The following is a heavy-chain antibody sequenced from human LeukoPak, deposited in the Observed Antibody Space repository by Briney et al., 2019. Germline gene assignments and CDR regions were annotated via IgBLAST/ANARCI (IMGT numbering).Heavy chain of an antibody. CDR2: MNPNSGST. CDR3: ARGDSYQLRGDV. V-gene: IGHV1-8*01. Sequence: ASVKVSCKASGYTFTSYDINWVRQATGQGLEWMGWMNPNSGSTGYAQKFQGRVTMTRNTSISTAYMELSSLRSEDTAVYYCARGDSYQLRGDVWGKGTTVTVSS. CDR1: GYTFTSYD. J-gene: IGHJ6*04. D-gene: IGHD2-2*01.